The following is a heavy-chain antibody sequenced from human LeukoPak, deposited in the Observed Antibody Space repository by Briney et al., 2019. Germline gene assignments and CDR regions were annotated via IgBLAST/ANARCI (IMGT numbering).Heavy chain of an antibody. Sequence: SVKVSCKASGGTFSSYATSWVRQAPGQGLEWMGGIIPIFGTANYAQKFQGRVTITTDESTSTAYMELSSLRSEDTAVYYCARGLKPEYSSGWHEPDYWGQGTLVTVSS. CDR3: ARGLKPEYSSGWHEPDY. CDR2: IIPIFGTA. V-gene: IGHV1-69*05. J-gene: IGHJ4*02. D-gene: IGHD6-19*01. CDR1: GGTFSSYA.